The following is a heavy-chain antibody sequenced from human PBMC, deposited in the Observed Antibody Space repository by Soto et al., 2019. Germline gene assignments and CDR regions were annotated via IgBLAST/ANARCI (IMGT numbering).Heavy chain of an antibody. CDR2: VRSKADGGTT. CDR3: ATTYTGSYSFYFDS. J-gene: IGHJ4*02. CDR1: TFIFSNAY. Sequence: EVPLMESVGGLVQPGGSLRLSCAASTFIFSNAYINWVRQAPGKGPEWVGRVRSKADGGTTDYAAPVIGRFTISRDNSKNTLYLQMDSLKTEDTAVYYCATTYTGSYSFYFDSWGQGTLVTVSS. D-gene: IGHD1-26*01. V-gene: IGHV3-15*07.